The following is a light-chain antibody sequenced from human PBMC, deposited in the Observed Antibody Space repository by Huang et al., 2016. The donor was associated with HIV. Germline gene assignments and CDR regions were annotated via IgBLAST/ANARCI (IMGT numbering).Light chain of an antibody. CDR1: QGVATY. Sequence: EIVLTQSPATLSLSPGERATLPCRASQGVATYLGWYQQKPGQAPRLLIYDASTRAIGIPTRFSGSGSGTDFTLTISSLEPEDFAVYYCQHRGNWPRTFGQGTKLEIK. V-gene: IGKV3-11*01. CDR2: DAS. J-gene: IGKJ2*01. CDR3: QHRGNWPRT.